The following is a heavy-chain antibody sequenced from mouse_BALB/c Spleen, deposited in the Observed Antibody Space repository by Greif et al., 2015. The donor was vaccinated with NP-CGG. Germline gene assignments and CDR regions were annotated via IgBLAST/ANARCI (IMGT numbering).Heavy chain of an antibody. Sequence: VHLVESGAELVKPGASVKLSCKASGYTFTEYIIHWVKQRSGQGLEWIGWFYPGSGSIKYNEKFKDKATLTADKSSSTVYMELSRLTSEDSAVYFCARHEDVYYYGSRYVWFAYWGQGTLVTVSA. D-gene: IGHD1-1*01. CDR3: ARHEDVYYYGSRYVWFAY. CDR2: FYPGSGSI. V-gene: IGHV1-62-2*01. CDR1: GYTFTEYI. J-gene: IGHJ3*01.